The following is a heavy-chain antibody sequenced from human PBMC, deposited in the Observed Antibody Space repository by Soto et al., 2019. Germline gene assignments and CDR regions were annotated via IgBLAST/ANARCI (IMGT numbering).Heavy chain of an antibody. CDR2: LDVSGSST. CDR3: AKGGAYCYSDCTRGY. D-gene: IGHD2-21*02. V-gene: IGHV3-23*01. Sequence: EVQLLESGGGLVQPGGSLRLSCAGSGFSFSRYAMSWVRQAPGKGLEGVSHLDVSGSSTYYADAVKGRFTISRDNSNNMVYLQMNSLRDEDTAVYYCAKGGAYCYSDCTRGYWGQGTLVTVSS. CDR1: GFSFSRYA. J-gene: IGHJ4*02.